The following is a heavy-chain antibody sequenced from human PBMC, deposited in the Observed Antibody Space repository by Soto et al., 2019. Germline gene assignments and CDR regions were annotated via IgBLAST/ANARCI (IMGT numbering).Heavy chain of an antibody. D-gene: IGHD3-9*01. V-gene: IGHV1-8*01. Sequence: GSSVKVSSKASGYTFARKDLHWARQATGQGVEWMGWMNPNSGTTGYAQKLQGSVTMARDTSISTAYMEISSLRSDDTAVYYCASGPLDYLAFDIWGQGTMETVSS. CDR2: MNPNSGTT. CDR1: GYTFARKD. CDR3: ASGPLDYLAFDI. J-gene: IGHJ3*02.